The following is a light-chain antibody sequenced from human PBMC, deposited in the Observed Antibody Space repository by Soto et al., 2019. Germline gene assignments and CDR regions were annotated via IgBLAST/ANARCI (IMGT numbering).Light chain of an antibody. Sequence: QSALTQPASVSGSPGQSITISCTGSSSDVGGYNYVSWYQQHPGKAPKLMIYEVSNRPSGISNRFSGSKSGNTASLTLSGLQAEDEADYYCQSYDSGLSASVFGGGTKVTVL. CDR2: EVS. V-gene: IGLV2-14*01. J-gene: IGLJ2*01. CDR3: QSYDSGLSASV. CDR1: SSDVGGYNY.